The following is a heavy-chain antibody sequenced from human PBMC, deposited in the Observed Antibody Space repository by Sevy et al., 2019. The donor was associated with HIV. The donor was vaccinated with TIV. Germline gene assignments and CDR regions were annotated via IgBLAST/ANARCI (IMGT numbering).Heavy chain of an antibody. J-gene: IGHJ4*02. CDR3: TRDFLGYDSSGYYKAGFGFDY. CDR2: IRSKAYGGTT. Sequence: GGSLRLSCTASGFTFGDYAMSWFRQAPGKGLEWVGFIRSKAYGGTTEYAASVKGRFTISRDDSKSIAYLQMNSLKTEDTAVYYCTRDFLGYDSSGYYKAGFGFDYWGQGTLVTVSS. CDR1: GFTFGDYA. V-gene: IGHV3-49*03. D-gene: IGHD3-22*01.